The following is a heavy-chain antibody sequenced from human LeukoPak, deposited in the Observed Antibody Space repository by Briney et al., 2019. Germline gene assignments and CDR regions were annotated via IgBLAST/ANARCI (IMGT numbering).Heavy chain of an antibody. CDR1: GFTFSSSW. V-gene: IGHV3-74*01. D-gene: IGHD3-16*01. J-gene: IGHJ6*04. Sequence: GGSLRLSCAASGFTFSSSWMHWVRQAPGKGLVGVSRITRDGSSTTYADSVKGRFTTSRDNAKNTLYLQMDSLRDDDTAVYYCARDPGCESWSPFWGGMDVWGNGTTVIVSS. CDR3: ARDPGCESWSPFWGGMDV. CDR2: ITRDGSST.